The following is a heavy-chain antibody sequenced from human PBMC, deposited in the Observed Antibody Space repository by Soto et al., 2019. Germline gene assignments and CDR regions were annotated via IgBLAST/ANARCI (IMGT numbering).Heavy chain of an antibody. CDR3: ARGHYCTSSSCYYWFDP. CDR1: GDSVSSNSAA. V-gene: IGHV6-1*01. CDR2: TYYRSKWYN. J-gene: IGHJ5*02. Sequence: SQTLSLTCVISGDSVSSNSAAWNWIRQSPSRGLEWLGRTYYRSKWYNDYAVSVKSRITISPDTSKNQFSLQLNSVSPEDTAVYYCARGHYCTSSSCYYWFDPWGQGTLVTVSS. D-gene: IGHD2-2*01.